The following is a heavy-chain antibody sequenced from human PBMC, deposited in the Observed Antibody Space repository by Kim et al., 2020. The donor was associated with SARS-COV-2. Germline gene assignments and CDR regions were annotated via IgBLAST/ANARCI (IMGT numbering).Heavy chain of an antibody. Sequence: DYAVSVKSRITINPDTAKNQFSLQLNSVTPEDTAVYYCARGWGGGGGFDYWGQGTLVTVSS. V-gene: IGHV6-1*01. CDR3: ARGWGGGGGFDY. D-gene: IGHD3-16*01. J-gene: IGHJ4*02.